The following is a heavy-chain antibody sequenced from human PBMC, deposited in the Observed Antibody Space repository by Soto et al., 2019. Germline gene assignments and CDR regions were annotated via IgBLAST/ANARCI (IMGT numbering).Heavy chain of an antibody. V-gene: IGHV1-69*01. CDR2: IIPYYNTL. Sequence: QAQVVQSGAEVRKPGSSVKLSCKASEGTFNSYAIAWVRHAPGQGLEWMGGIIPYYNTLNYAQKFQDRVTITADDSTNTVYMELSSLRSDDTAVYFCASAASRWYPYFFDSWAQGTLVTVSS. CDR1: EGTFNSYA. CDR3: ASAASRWYPYFFDS. D-gene: IGHD6-13*01. J-gene: IGHJ4*02.